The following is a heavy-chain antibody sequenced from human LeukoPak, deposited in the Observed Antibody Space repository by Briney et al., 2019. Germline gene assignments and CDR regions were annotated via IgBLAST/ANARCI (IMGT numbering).Heavy chain of an antibody. CDR3: VRGVDIVAPDV. Sequence: GRSLRLSCAASGFTFSSYGMHWVRQAPGKGLEWVAVIWYDGSNKYYADSVKGRFTISRDNSKNTLYLQMNSLRAEDTAVYYCVRGVDIVAPDVWGQGTTVTVSS. CDR2: IWYDGSNK. D-gene: IGHD5-12*01. V-gene: IGHV3-33*01. J-gene: IGHJ6*02. CDR1: GFTFSSYG.